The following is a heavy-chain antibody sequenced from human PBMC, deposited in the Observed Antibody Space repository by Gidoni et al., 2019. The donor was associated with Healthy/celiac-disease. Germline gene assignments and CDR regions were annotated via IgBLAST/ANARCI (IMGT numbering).Heavy chain of an antibody. CDR3: ARVVGWLQLVDY. J-gene: IGHJ4*02. D-gene: IGHD1-1*01. CDR2: IYYSGST. V-gene: IGHV4-39*01. Sequence: LEWIGSIYYSGSTYYNPSLKSRVTISVDTSKNQFSLKLSSVTAADTAVYYCARVVGWLQLVDYWGQGTLVTVSS.